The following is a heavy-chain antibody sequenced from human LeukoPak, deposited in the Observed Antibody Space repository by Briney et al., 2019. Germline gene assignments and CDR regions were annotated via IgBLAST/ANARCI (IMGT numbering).Heavy chain of an antibody. D-gene: IGHD1-26*01. CDR1: GFTFSRYS. J-gene: IGHJ6*03. Sequence: RGSLRLSCAASGFTFSRYSMTWVRQAPGKGLEWISFISSSRSTTYYADSVKGRCTISRDNGKNSMYLQMHSLRAENTAVYYCVRAEVGTALKYYYYYMDVWGKGTTVTVSS. CDR2: ISSSRSTT. V-gene: IGHV3-48*01. CDR3: VRAEVGTALKYYYYYMDV.